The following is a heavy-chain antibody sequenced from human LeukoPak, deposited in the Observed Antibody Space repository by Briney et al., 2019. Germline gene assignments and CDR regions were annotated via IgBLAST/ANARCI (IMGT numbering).Heavy chain of an antibody. J-gene: IGHJ5*02. CDR2: INPNSGGT. Sequence: ASVKVSCKASGYTFTGYYMRWVRQAPGQGLEWMGWINPNSGGTNYAQKFQGRVTMTRDTSISTAYMELSRLRSDDTAVYYCARGTRRIVVVVAATNWFDPWGQGTLVTVSS. D-gene: IGHD2-15*01. V-gene: IGHV1-2*02. CDR1: GYTFTGYY. CDR3: ARGTRRIVVVVAATNWFDP.